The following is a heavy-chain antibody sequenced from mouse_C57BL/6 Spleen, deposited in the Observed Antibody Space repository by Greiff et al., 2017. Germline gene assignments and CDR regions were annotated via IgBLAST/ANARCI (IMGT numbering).Heavy chain of an antibody. D-gene: IGHD1-1*01. CDR2: ISNLAYSI. V-gene: IGHV5-15*01. J-gene: IGHJ4*01. CDR1: GFTFSDYG. CDR3: ARQGIFYYYGSSPYYYAMDY. Sequence: EVQLVESGGGLVQPGGSLKLSCAASGFTFSDYGMAWVRQAPRKGPEWVAFISNLAYSIYYADTVTGRFTISRENAKNTLYLEMSSLRSEDTAMYYCARQGIFYYYGSSPYYYAMDYWGQGTSVTVSS.